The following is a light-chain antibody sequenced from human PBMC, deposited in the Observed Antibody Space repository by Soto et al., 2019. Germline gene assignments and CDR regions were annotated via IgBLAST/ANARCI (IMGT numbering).Light chain of an antibody. CDR3: SSYTSSSTYV. CDR2: EVS. V-gene: IGLV2-14*01. CDR1: SSDVGGYNY. J-gene: IGLJ1*01. Sequence: QSVLTQPASVSGSPGQSITISCTGTSSDVGGYNYVSWYQQHPGKAPKLMIYEVSNRPSGVSNRFSGSKSGNTASLTISGLQAEDEADYYCSSYTSSSTYVFGTGKKVIV.